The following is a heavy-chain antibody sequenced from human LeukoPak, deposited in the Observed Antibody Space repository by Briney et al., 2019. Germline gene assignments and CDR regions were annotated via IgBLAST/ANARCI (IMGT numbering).Heavy chain of an antibody. CDR1: GFTFSSYG. CDR3: AKAHPHSSWGYYYYYMDV. Sequence: GGSLRLSCAASGFTFSSYGMSWVRQAPGKGLEWVSAISGSGGSTYYADSVKGRFTISRDNSKNTLYLQMNSLRAEDTAVYYCAKAHPHSSWGYYYYYMDVWGKGTTVTISS. J-gene: IGHJ6*03. CDR2: ISGSGGST. D-gene: IGHD6-13*01. V-gene: IGHV3-23*01.